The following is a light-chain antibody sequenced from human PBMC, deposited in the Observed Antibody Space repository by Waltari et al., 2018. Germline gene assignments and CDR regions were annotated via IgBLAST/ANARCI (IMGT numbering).Light chain of an antibody. CDR2: AAS. V-gene: IGKV1-12*01. Sequence: IQMTQSPPSVSASVGDRVTITCRASQGIRSWISWYQQKPGKAPKLLIYAASNLQSGVPSRFSGSDSGTEFTLTISSLQPEDVATYYCQEANSFPLTFGGGTKVEI. J-gene: IGKJ4*01. CDR1: QGIRSW. CDR3: QEANSFPLT.